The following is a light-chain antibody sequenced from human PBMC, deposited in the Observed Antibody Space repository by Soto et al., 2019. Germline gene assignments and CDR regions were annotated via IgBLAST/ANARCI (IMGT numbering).Light chain of an antibody. Sequence: DVPLTQSPSFLSASVGDRVTITCRASHDINTLLAWYQQEPGKAPKLLIYSASSLQNGVPSRFRGSRSGTEFTLTISSLQPEDFATYYCQRLDSYPRTFGPGTKVEIK. CDR2: SAS. CDR1: HDINTL. CDR3: QRLDSYPRT. J-gene: IGKJ1*01. V-gene: IGKV1-9*01.